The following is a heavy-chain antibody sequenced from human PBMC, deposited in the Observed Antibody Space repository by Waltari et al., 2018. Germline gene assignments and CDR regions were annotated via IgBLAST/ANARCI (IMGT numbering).Heavy chain of an antibody. J-gene: IGHJ4*02. Sequence: QAQLQELGPGQVKPSETLSFRCAVSGDSICTSTFYWGWVRQPPGKGLEWVGIVYYNGYKFYKPSLKSRLTLSMDTSNNHFSLSLTSVTAADTAIYYCVRQRSADFWSGYFDLWGQGTLVTVSS. D-gene: IGHD3-3*01. CDR1: GDSICTSTFY. CDR2: VYYNGYK. V-gene: IGHV4-39*01. CDR3: VRQRSADFWSGYFDL.